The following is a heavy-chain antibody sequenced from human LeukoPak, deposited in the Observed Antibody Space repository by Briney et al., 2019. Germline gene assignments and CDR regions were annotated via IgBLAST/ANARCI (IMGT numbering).Heavy chain of an antibody. CDR1: GGSISSSNW. V-gene: IGHV4-4*02. D-gene: IGHD5-18*01. J-gene: IGHJ4*02. CDR2: IYHSGST. Sequence: PSETLSLTCAVSGGSISSSNWRSWVRQPPGKGLEWIGEIYHSGSTNYNPSLKSRVTISVDKSKNQFSLKLSSVTAADTAVYYCARGHRGYSYGLDYWGQGTLVTVSS. CDR3: ARGHRGYSYGLDY.